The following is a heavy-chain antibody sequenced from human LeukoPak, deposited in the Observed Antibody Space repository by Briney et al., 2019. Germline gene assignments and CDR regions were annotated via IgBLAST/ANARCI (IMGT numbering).Heavy chain of an antibody. J-gene: IGHJ4*02. CDR2: IWYDGSNK. V-gene: IGHV3-33*01. Sequence: GRSLRLSCAASGFTFSSYGMHWVRQAPGKGLEWVAVIWYDGSNKYYADSVKGRSTISRDNSKNTLYLQMNSLRAEDTAVYYRARRIRDDSSGYYPAFVDYWGQGTLVTVSS. CDR3: ARRIRDDSSGYYPAFVDY. CDR1: GFTFSSYG. D-gene: IGHD3-22*01.